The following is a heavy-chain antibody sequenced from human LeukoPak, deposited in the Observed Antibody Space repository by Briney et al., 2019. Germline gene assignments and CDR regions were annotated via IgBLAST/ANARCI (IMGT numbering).Heavy chain of an antibody. D-gene: IGHD2-2*01. CDR3: ARDLGGYCSSTSCHNWFDP. V-gene: IGHV3-21*01. Sequence: GGSLRLSCAASGFTFSSYSMNWVRQAPGKGLEWVSSISSSSSYIYYADSVKGRFTISRDNAKNSLYLQMNSLRAEDTAVYYCARDLGGYCSSTSCHNWFDPWGQGTLVTASS. J-gene: IGHJ5*02. CDR2: ISSSSSYI. CDR1: GFTFSSYS.